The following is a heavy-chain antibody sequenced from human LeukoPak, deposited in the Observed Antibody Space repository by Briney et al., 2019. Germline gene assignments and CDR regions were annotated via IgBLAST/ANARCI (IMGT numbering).Heavy chain of an antibody. D-gene: IGHD6-19*01. CDR1: GYTFTSYY. Sequence: ASVKVSCKASGYTFTSYYMHWVRQAPGKGLEWMGGFDPEDGETIYAQKFQGRVTMTEDTSTDTAYMELSSLRSEDTAVYYCATYSSGWTRYYFDYWGQGTLVTVSS. V-gene: IGHV1-24*01. CDR3: ATYSSGWTRYYFDY. CDR2: FDPEDGET. J-gene: IGHJ4*02.